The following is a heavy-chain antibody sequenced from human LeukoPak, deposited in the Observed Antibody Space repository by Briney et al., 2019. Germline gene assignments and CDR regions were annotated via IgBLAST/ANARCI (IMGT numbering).Heavy chain of an antibody. CDR3: ARAGAGGYYRYYYGMDV. CDR1: GDXIDSYY. V-gene: IGHV3-21*01. D-gene: IGHD2-8*02. J-gene: IGHJ6*02. CDR2: ISSSSSYI. Sequence: PSETLSLTCTVSGDXIDSYYWSWVRQAPGKGLEWVSSISSSSSYIYYADSVKGRFTISRDNAKNSLYLQMNSLRAEDTAVYYCARAGAGGYYRYYYGMDVWGQGTTVTVSS.